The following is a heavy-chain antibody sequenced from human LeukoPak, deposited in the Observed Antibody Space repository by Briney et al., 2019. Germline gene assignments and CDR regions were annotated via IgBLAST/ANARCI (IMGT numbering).Heavy chain of an antibody. J-gene: IGHJ4*02. Sequence: GGSLRLSCAASGFTFSSYGMTWVRQAPGKGLEWVSTISGSTSNTYYADSVKGRFTISRDNSKNTLYLQMNSLRAEDTAIYYCAKSADRYGSGSPYYFDYWGQGTLVTVSS. CDR2: ISGSTSNT. V-gene: IGHV3-23*01. CDR1: GFTFSSYG. D-gene: IGHD3-10*01. CDR3: AKSADRYGSGSPYYFDY.